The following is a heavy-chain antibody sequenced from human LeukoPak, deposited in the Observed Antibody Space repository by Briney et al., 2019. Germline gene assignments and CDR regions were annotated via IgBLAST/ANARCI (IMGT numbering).Heavy chain of an antibody. Sequence: PSETLSLTCAVYGGSFSGYYWSWPRQPPGQGLEWSGEINHSGRNKSNTPLKRRVTISVATSKNQFSLKLSSVTAADTAVYYCARGCITMVRGVISDWFDPWGQGTLVTVSS. CDR3: ARGCITMVRGVISDWFDP. D-gene: IGHD3-10*01. CDR1: GGSFSGYY. V-gene: IGHV4-34*01. J-gene: IGHJ5*02. CDR2: INHSGRN.